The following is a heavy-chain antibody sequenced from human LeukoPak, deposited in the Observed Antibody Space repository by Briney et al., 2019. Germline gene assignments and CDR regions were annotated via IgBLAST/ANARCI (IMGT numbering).Heavy chain of an antibody. J-gene: IGHJ3*01. CDR1: GYTFTGYY. CDR3: ARDTTYYYDTTGDLLTNDAFDV. CDR2: INPNSGGT. V-gene: IGHV1-2*02. Sequence: ASVKVSCKASGYTFTGYYMHWVRQAPGQGLEWMGWINPNSGGTHYAQRFQGRVTMTGDTSISTAYMELSRLRSDDTAVYYRARDTTYYYDTTGDLLTNDAFDVWGQGTMVTVSS. D-gene: IGHD3-22*01.